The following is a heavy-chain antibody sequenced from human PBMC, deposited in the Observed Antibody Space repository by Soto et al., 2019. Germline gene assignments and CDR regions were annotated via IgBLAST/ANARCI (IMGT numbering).Heavy chain of an antibody. D-gene: IGHD6-25*01. CDR2: IKSIADGGTT. CDR3: TRLPRAADISVGPLDL. J-gene: IGHJ4*02. CDR1: GYNFKEAW. Sequence: EVNLVESGGGLVEPGGSLRLSCAASGYNFKEAWMNWVRQAPGKGLEWVVRIKSIADGGTTAYAAPVTDRFSISRDDSTYTLYLQMNSLQTEDTGVYYCTRLPRAADISVGPLDLWGRGTLVTVSA. V-gene: IGHV3-15*07.